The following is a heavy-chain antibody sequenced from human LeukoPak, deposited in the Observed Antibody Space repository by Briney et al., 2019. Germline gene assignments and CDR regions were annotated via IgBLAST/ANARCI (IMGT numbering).Heavy chain of an antibody. D-gene: IGHD3-10*01. J-gene: IGHJ5*02. CDR3: ARDRAGTMVRGVGGFDP. Sequence: SETLSLTCTVSGGSISSYYWSWIRQPPGKGLEWIGYIYYSGSTNYNPSLKSRVTISIDTSKNQFSLKLSSVTAADTAVYYCARDRAGTMVRGVGGFDPWGQGTLVTVPS. CDR2: IYYSGST. CDR1: GGSISSYY. V-gene: IGHV4-59*01.